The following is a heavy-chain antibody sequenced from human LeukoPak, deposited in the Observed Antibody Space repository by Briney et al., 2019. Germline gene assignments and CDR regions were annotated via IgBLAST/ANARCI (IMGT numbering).Heavy chain of an antibody. CDR3: ARGRGGYDRAFDY. CDR2: IIPIFGTA. Sequence: SVKVSCKASGGTFSSYAISWVRQAPGQGLEWMGGIIPIFGTANYAQKFQGRVTITTDESTSTAYVELSSLRSEDTAVYYCARGRGGYDRAFDYWGQGTLVTVSS. CDR1: GGTFSSYA. D-gene: IGHD5-12*01. V-gene: IGHV1-69*05. J-gene: IGHJ4*02.